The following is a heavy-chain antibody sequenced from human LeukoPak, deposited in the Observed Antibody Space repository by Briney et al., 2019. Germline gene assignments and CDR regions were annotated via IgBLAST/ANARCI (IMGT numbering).Heavy chain of an antibody. CDR2: ISSSGNTI. V-gene: IGHV3-11*01. CDR1: GFTFSDYY. D-gene: IGHD5-18*01. CDR3: ARAVGAMVTNTFDI. Sequence: PGGSLRLSCAASGFTFSDYYMSWIRQAPGKGLEWVSYISSSGNTIYYADSVKGRFTISRDNAKNSLYLQMSSLRAEDTAVYYCARAVGAMVTNTFDIWGQGTMVTVSS. J-gene: IGHJ3*02.